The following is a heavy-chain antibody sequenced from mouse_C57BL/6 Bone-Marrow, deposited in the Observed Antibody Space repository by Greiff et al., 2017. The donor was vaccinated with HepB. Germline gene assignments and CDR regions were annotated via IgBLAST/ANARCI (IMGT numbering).Heavy chain of an antibody. D-gene: IGHD1-1*01. CDR2: IWRGGST. Sequence: QVQLQQSGPGLVQPSQSLSITCTVSGFSLTSYGVHWVRQSPGKGLEWLGVIWRGGSTDYNAAFMSRLSITKDNSKSQVFFKMNSLQADDTAMYKCATNTTVGSNAMDYWGQGTSVTVSS. V-gene: IGHV2-5*01. CDR3: ATNTTVGSNAMDY. J-gene: IGHJ4*01. CDR1: GFSLTSYG.